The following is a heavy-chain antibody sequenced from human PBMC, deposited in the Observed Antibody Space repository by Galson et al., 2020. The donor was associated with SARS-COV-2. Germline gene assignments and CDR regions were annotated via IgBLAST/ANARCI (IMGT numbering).Heavy chain of an antibody. D-gene: IGHD3-9*01. CDR1: GFTFSRYT. Sequence: TGGSLRLSCVASGFTFSRYTVNWVRQTPGKGLQWVSSISGSSSYIYYADSLKGRITISRDNSKNSLYLQMNSLRDEDTAVYYCARYAQEDWLSPRTNWFDSWGQGTLVIVSS. CDR2: ISGSSSYI. V-gene: IGHV3-21*01. J-gene: IGHJ5*01. CDR3: ARYAQEDWLSPRTNWFDS.